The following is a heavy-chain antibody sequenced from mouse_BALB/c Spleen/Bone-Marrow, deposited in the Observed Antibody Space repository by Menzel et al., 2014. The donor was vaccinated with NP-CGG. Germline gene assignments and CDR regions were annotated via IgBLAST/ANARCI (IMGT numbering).Heavy chain of an antibody. CDR3: IRSAGKGFAY. CDR2: IYPGSGST. J-gene: IGHJ3*01. V-gene: IGHV1-77*01. Sequence: VQLQQSGPELVKPGASVKMSCKASGYTFTDYVISWVKQRPGQGLEWIGEIYPGSGSTYYNEKFKGKVTLTVDKSSNTAYIQLSGLTSEVSAVYYCIRSAGKGFAYWGQGTRVTVS. CDR1: GYTFTDYV.